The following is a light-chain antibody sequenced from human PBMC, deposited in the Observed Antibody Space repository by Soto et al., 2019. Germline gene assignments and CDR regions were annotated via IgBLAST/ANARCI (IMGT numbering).Light chain of an antibody. CDR2: AAS. J-gene: IGKJ2*01. CDR3: QHSSRTPYT. V-gene: IGKV1-39*01. CDR1: QNVGTY. Sequence: DIQMTQSPSPLSASVGDRVTISCRASQNVGTYLNWYQQKPGKAPKLLIYAASTLQSGVPTRFRGRGSGTDFTLTITSPQPEDVAIYSGQHSSRTPYTFGQGTKLEIK.